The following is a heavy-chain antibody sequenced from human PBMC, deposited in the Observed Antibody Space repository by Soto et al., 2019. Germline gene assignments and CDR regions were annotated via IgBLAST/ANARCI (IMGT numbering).Heavy chain of an antibody. Sequence: GGSLRLSCAASGFTFSSYAMSWVRQAPGKGLEWVSAISGSGGSTYYADSVKGRFTISRDNSKNTLYLQMNSLRAEDTAVYYCAKVPTYYYDSSGLEWGQGTLVTVSS. D-gene: IGHD3-22*01. J-gene: IGHJ4*02. CDR1: GFTFSSYA. V-gene: IGHV3-23*01. CDR2: ISGSGGST. CDR3: AKVPTYYYDSSGLE.